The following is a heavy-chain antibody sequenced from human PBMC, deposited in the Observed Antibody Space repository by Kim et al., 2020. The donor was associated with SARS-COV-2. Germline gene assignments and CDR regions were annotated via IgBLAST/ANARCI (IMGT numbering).Heavy chain of an antibody. CDR2: IYYSGST. J-gene: IGHJ6*01. CDR1: GGSISSYY. D-gene: IGHD4-4*01. V-gene: IGHV4-59*13. Sequence: SETLSLTCTVSGGSISSYYWSWIRQPPGKGLEWIGYIYYSGSTNYNPSLKSRVTISVDTSKNQFSLKLSSVTAADTAVYYCARGRLRGVRYSNYYYGMDV. CDR3: ARGRLRGVRYSNYYYGMDV.